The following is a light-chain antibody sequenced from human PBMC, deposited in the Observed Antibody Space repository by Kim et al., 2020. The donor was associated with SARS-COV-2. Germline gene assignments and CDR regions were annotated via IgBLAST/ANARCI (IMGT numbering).Light chain of an antibody. J-gene: IGKJ3*01. Sequence: DIQMTQSPSSLSASVGDRVTITCRASQSITSSLNWYQQKPGKAPKLLIYAASSLQSGVPSRFSGSGSGTDFTLTISSLQPDDFATYFCQHSYSTPPFTFGPGTKVDIK. CDR3: QHSYSTPPFT. CDR2: AAS. V-gene: IGKV1-39*01. CDR1: QSITSS.